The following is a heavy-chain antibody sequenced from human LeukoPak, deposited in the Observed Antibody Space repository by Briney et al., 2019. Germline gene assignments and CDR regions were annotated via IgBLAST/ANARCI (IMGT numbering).Heavy chain of an antibody. V-gene: IGHV3-23*01. CDR2: ISGNGGSE. CDR1: GFTFSSYH. J-gene: IGHJ4*02. CDR3: AKARCGVDCTDYFAS. Sequence: PGGTLRLSCAASGFTFSSYHMSWVRQPPGKGLEWVLSISGNGGSEYYADAVRGRFTVSRDNSRNTLYLQMTSLRAEDTALYFCAKARCGVDCTDYFASWGQGTPVTFSS. D-gene: IGHD2-21*02.